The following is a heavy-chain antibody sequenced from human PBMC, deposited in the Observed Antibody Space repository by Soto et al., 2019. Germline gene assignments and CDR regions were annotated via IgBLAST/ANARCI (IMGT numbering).Heavy chain of an antibody. CDR1: GFSLSTSGVG. Sequence: QITLKESGPTLVKPTQTLTLTCTFSGFSLSTSGVGVGWIRQPPGKALEWLALIYWDDGKRYSSSLNSRLTITKDTSKEQVIHTMTNMDPVQTATYYCSHSRQHRLLDYWGQVTLVTDYS. D-gene: IGHD6-13*01. CDR2: IYWDDGK. V-gene: IGHV2-5*02. CDR3: SHSRQHRLLDY. J-gene: IGHJ4*02.